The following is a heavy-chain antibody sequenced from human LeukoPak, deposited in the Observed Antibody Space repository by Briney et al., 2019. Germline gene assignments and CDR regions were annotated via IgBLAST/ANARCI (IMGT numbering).Heavy chain of an antibody. CDR1: GFTFSNAW. Sequence: GGSLRLSCAASGFTFSNAWLTWVRQAPGKGLEWVGRIKSKTDGGTTDYAAPVKGRSTISRDDSKNTLYLQMNSLKTEDTAVYYCTTALSQYSSGWYGNYFDYWGQGTLVTVSS. CDR2: IKSKTDGGTT. D-gene: IGHD6-19*01. J-gene: IGHJ4*02. CDR3: TTALSQYSSGWYGNYFDY. V-gene: IGHV3-15*01.